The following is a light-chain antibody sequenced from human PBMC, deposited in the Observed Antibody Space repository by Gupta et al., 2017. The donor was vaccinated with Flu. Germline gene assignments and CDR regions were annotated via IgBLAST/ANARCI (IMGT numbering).Light chain of an antibody. CDR2: KAS. V-gene: IGKV1-5*03. CDR3: QQYNSGWT. Sequence: SPSTLSASVGARVTLTSRASQSISSWLAWYPEKPGKAPKLLIYKASTLESGVPTRFSGSTSGTQFTLTMSSLQLDDFATYHGQQYNSGWTFGPGTKVQIK. CDR1: QSISSW. J-gene: IGKJ1*01.